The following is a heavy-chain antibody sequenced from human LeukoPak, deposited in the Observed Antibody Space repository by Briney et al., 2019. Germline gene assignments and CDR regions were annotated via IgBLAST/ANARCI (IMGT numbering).Heavy chain of an antibody. Sequence: GGSLRLSCAASGFTFSSYAMHWVRQAPDKGLEWVAVISYDGSNKYYADSVKGRFTISRDNSTNTLYLQMNSLRAEDTAVYYCAREGIEGYFDYWGQGTLVTVSS. D-gene: IGHD1-26*01. CDR2: ISYDGSNK. J-gene: IGHJ4*02. CDR1: GFTFSSYA. CDR3: AREGIEGYFDY. V-gene: IGHV3-30-3*01.